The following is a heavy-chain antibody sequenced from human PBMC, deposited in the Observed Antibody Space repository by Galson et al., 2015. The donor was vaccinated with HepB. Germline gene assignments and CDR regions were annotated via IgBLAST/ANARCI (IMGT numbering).Heavy chain of an antibody. D-gene: IGHD2-2*01. V-gene: IGHV4-4*07. J-gene: IGHJ5*02. Sequence: ETLSLTCTVSGGSISSYYWSWIRQPAGKGLEWIGRIYTSGSTNYNPSLKSRVTMSVDTSKNQFSLKLSSVTAADTAVYYCAREDIVVVPAANNWFDPWGQGTLVTVSS. CDR3: AREDIVVVPAANNWFDP. CDR2: IYTSGST. CDR1: GGSISSYY.